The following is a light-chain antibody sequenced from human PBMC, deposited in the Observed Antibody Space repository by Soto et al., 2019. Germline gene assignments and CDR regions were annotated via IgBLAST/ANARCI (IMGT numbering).Light chain of an antibody. CDR1: QSVNSY. J-gene: IGKJ5*01. Sequence: EIELTQSPSTLSSSPGERATITCRASQSVNSYLAWYQQKPGQAPRLLIYNASNRATGIPARFSGSGSGTDFTPTISTLEPEDYAVYYCQQRSYWPPITFGQGTRLEIK. V-gene: IGKV3-11*01. CDR3: QQRSYWPPIT. CDR2: NAS.